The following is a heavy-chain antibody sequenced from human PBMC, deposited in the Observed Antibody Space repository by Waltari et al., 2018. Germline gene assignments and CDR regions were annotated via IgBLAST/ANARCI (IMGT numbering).Heavy chain of an antibody. CDR2: ISYDGSNK. J-gene: IGHJ4*02. CDR1: GFTFSSYA. D-gene: IGHD6-19*01. CDR3: AREGSSGWSLDY. V-gene: IGHV3-30*01. Sequence: QVQLVESGGGVVQPGRSLRLSCAASGFTFSSYAMHWVRQAPGKGLEWVAVISYDGSNKYYADSGKGRVTISRDNSKNTLYLQMNSLRAEDTAVYYCAREGSSGWSLDYWGQGTLVTVSS.